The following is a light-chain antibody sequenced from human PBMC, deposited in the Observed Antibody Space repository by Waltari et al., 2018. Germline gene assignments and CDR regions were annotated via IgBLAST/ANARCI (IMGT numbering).Light chain of an antibody. V-gene: IGKV2-28*01. CDR3: MQVLQTPYT. CDR1: PSLLHRTGYNY. J-gene: IGKJ2*01. Sequence: EIVMTQSPLSLAVTPGDPASISCRSTPSLLHRTGYNYVDWYLQKPGQSPQLLIYLGSNRAPGVPDRFSGSGSGTDFTLHITRLEAEDVGVFYCMQVLQTPYTFGQGTKLEIK. CDR2: LGS.